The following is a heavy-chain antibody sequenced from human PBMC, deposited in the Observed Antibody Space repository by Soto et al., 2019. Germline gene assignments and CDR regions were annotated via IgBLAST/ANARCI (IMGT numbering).Heavy chain of an antibody. CDR3: AKDGAATPLNLRYNKHDY. J-gene: IGHJ4*02. CDR1: GFTFSSYA. V-gene: IGHV3-23*01. CDR2: ISGSGGST. Sequence: ESGGGLVQPGGSLRLSCAASGFTFSSYAMSWVRQAPGKGLEWVSAISGSGGSTYYADSVKGRFTISRDNSKDTLYLQMNSLRAEDTAVYYCAKDGAATPLNLRYNKHDYWGQGTLVTVSS. D-gene: IGHD2-15*01.